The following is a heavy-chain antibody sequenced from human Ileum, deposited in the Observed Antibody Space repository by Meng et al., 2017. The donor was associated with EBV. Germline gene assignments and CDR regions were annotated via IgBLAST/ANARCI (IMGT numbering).Heavy chain of an antibody. J-gene: IGHJ4*02. CDR2: IYHSGDS. CDR3: ARDPIPVPGRNFDY. D-gene: IGHD6-19*01. Sequence: HLQACCPGLVTPPRTPSITCTVSGDSISSNSWWNWVRQPPGKGLEWIGDIYHSGDSNYNPSLKSRVTISLDNSNNQFSLTLSSVTAADTAVYYCARDPIPVPGRNFDYWGQGTLVTVSS. V-gene: IGHV4-4*03. CDR1: GDSISSNSW.